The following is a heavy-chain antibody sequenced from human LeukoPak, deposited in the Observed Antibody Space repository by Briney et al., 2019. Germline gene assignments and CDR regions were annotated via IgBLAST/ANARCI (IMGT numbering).Heavy chain of an antibody. CDR2: IYRGGST. CDR1: GVTFSSNY. D-gene: IGHD5-12*01. J-gene: IGHJ4*02. Sequence: GGALRLSCAASGVTFSSNYMSGGREAPGKGGEWVSVIYRGGSTYYADSVKDRFATTRDNSKNTLYLQMNSLRAEDTAVYYCARGGDDYFGRFDFWGQGTLVTVSS. CDR3: ARGGDDYFGRFDF. V-gene: IGHV3-53*01.